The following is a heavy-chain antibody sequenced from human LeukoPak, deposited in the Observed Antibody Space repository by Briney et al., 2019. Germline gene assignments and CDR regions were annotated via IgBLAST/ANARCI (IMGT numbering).Heavy chain of an antibody. CDR1: GFTFSSYS. CDR3: ARDRSWAFDY. CDR2: ISSSSSYI. Sequence: PGGSLRLSCAASGFTFSSYSMNWVRQAPGKGLEWVSSISSSSSYIYYADSVKGRFTISRDNAKSSLYLQMNSLRAEDTAVYYCARDRSWAFDYWGQGTLVTVSS. J-gene: IGHJ4*02. D-gene: IGHD6-13*01. V-gene: IGHV3-21*01.